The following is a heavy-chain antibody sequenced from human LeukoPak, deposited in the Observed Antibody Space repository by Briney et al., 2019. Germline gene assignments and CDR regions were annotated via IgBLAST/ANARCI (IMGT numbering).Heavy chain of an antibody. CDR1: GESITAYY. V-gene: IGHV4-34*01. CDR2: VRHSGST. D-gene: IGHD3-10*01. Sequence: SETLSLTCAVYGESITAYYWTWIRQPPGKRLEWIREVRHSGSTNYNPSLKSRVTMSVDMSKNQFSLKLNSVTAADTAVYYCAGATATGTGRAFHYWAQGNLVPVSS. J-gene: IGHJ4*02. CDR3: AGATATGTGRAFHY.